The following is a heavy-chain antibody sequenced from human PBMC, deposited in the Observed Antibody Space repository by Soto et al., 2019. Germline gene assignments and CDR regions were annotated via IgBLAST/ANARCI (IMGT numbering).Heavy chain of an antibody. D-gene: IGHD6-13*01. CDR3: ARAIAATGTTGGWLDP. CDR1: GYTFTSYY. J-gene: IGHJ5*02. V-gene: IGHV1-46*01. CDR2: INPSGGST. Sequence: ASVKVSCKASGYTFTSYYMHWVRQAPGQGLEWMGIINPSGGSTSYAQKFQGRVTMTRDTSTSTVYMELSSLRSEDTAVYYCARAIAATGTTGGWLDPWGQGTLVTVSS.